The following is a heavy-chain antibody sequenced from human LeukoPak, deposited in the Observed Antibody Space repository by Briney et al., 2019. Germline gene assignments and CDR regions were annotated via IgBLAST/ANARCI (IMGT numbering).Heavy chain of an antibody. CDR1: GYTFTSYY. CDR2: INPSGGST. J-gene: IGHJ4*02. Sequence: GESLKISCKGSGYTFTSYYMYWVRQAPGQGLEWMGIINPSGGSTSYAQKFQGRVTMTRDMSTSTVYMELSSLRSEDTAVYYCARSVQNYYDSSGQTKIDYWGQGTLVTVSS. CDR3: ARSVQNYYDSSGQTKIDY. D-gene: IGHD3-22*01. V-gene: IGHV1-46*01.